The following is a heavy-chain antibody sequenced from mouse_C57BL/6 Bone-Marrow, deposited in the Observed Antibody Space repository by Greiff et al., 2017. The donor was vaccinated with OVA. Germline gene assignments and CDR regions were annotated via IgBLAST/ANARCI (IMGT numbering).Heavy chain of an antibody. CDR2: IDPSDSYT. D-gene: IGHD2-4*01. V-gene: IGHV1-50*01. CDR1: GYTFTSYW. Sequence: QVQLQQPGAELVKPGASVKLSCKASGYTFTSYWMQWVKQRPGQGLEWIGEIDPSDSYTNYNQKFKGKATLTVDTSSSTAYMQLSSLTSEDSAVYYCASNYYEYYGWYVDVWGTGTTVTVSS. CDR3: ASNYYEYYGWYVDV. J-gene: IGHJ1*03.